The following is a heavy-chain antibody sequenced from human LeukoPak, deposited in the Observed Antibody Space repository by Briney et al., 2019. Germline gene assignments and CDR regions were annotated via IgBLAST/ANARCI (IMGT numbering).Heavy chain of an antibody. CDR1: GYTLTELS. D-gene: IGHD3-3*01. Sequence: ASVKVSCKVSGYTLTELSMHWVRQAPGKGLEWMGGFDPEDGETIYAQKFQGRVTMTGDTSTDTAYMELSSLRSEDTAVYYCVNTIFGVAFWGQGTLATVSS. J-gene: IGHJ4*02. CDR2: FDPEDGET. V-gene: IGHV1-24*01. CDR3: VNTIFGVAF.